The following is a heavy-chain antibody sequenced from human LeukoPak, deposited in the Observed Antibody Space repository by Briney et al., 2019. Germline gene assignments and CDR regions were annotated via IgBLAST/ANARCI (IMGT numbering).Heavy chain of an antibody. CDR3: ATGYYYDSSGYYYNWFDP. CDR2: ICAYNGNT. CDR1: GYTFTIYG. J-gene: IGHJ5*02. V-gene: IGHV1-18*01. Sequence: ASLKVSCKASGYTFTIYGICCVRPAPGQGLGWMGWICAYNGNTNYAQKIQGRVTMTADTSTSASTSAAYMELRSLRSEDTAVYYCATGYYYDSSGYYYNWFDPWGQGTLVTVSS. D-gene: IGHD3-22*01.